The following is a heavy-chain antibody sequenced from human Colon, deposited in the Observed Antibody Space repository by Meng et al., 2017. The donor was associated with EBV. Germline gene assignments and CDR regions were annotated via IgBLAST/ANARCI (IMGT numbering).Heavy chain of an antibody. J-gene: IGHJ5*02. CDR3: ARGPYCGGDCYWFDP. Sequence: RPLKEPAHGLVQPSQSLPLTCAVSGDSISSGDYSWSWIRQPPGQGLEWIGYIYHGGTTYNTSLKSRVTISVDNSKNQFSLRLTSVTAADTAVYYCARGPYCGGDCYWFDPWGQGTLVTVSS. CDR2: IYHGGTT. D-gene: IGHD2-21*02. V-gene: IGHV4-30-2*01. CDR1: GDSISSGDYS.